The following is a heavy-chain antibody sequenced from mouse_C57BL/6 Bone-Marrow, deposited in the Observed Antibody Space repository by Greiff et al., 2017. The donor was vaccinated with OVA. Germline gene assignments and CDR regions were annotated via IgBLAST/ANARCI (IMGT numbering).Heavy chain of an antibody. J-gene: IGHJ2*01. D-gene: IGHD1-1*01. Sequence: LLESGAELARPGASVKLSCKASGYTFTSYGISWVKQRTGQGLEWIGEIYPRSGNTYYNEKFKGKATLTADKSSSTAYMELRSLTSEDSAVYFCADYGKVFDYWGQGTTLTVSS. CDR1: GYTFTSYG. CDR2: IYPRSGNT. V-gene: IGHV1-81*01. CDR3: ADYGKVFDY.